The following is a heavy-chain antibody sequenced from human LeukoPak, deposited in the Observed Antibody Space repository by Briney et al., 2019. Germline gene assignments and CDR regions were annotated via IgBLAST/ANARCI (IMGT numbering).Heavy chain of an antibody. CDR2: IKSKTDGGTT. CDR1: GFTFSNAW. CDR3: TTDDGLVVPAA. J-gene: IGHJ4*02. D-gene: IGHD2-2*01. Sequence: PGGSLRLSCAASGFTFSNAWMSWVRQAPGKGLEWVGRIKSKTDGGTTDYAAPVKGRFTISRDDSKYTLYLQMNSLKTEDTAVYYCTTDDGLVVPAAWGQGTLVTVSS. V-gene: IGHV3-15*01.